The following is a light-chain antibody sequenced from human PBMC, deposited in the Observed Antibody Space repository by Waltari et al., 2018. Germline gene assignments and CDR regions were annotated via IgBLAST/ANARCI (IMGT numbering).Light chain of an antibody. V-gene: IGLV3-21*02. CDR1: NIGSRS. J-gene: IGLJ3*02. CDR2: LDS. CDR3: HVWDANTVM. Sequence: SSVLTQAPSVSVAPGQTATVTCGGDNIGSRSVHWYQQKPGRAPVLVVYLDSDRPSGIPGRFSGPKSGNAATLTISRVEAGDEADYYCHVWDANTVMFGGGTKLTVL.